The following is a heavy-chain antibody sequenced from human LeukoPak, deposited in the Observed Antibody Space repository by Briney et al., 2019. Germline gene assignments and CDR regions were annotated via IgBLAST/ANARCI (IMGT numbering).Heavy chain of an antibody. CDR2: VKSKADGGTA. Sequence: YPGGSLRLSCAASGFTFINTWMNWVRRAPGKGLEWVGRVKSKADGGTADYAAPVKGRFTISRDDSKNTLYLQMNSLKTEDTAMYFCTKAAFYYTSGSLDYWGQGALVTVSS. CDR3: TKAAFYYTSGSLDY. D-gene: IGHD3-10*01. J-gene: IGHJ4*02. V-gene: IGHV3-15*07. CDR1: GFTFINTW.